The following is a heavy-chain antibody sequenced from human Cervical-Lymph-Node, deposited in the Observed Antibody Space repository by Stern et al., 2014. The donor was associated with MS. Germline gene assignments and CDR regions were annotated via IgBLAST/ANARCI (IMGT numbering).Heavy chain of an antibody. CDR2: ISAYNGNK. V-gene: IGHV1-18*01. CDR1: GYTFTSSG. CDR3: ARTLVLALGAFDY. J-gene: IGHJ4*02. Sequence: QVQLVQSGAEVKKPGASVKVSCTASGYTFTSSGISWVRKAPGHGLGWMGWISAYNGNKNYAQKLEGRVIMTTDSSTSTAYMELRSLRSDDTAVYYCARTLVLALGAFDYWGQGTLVTVSS. D-gene: IGHD3-10*01.